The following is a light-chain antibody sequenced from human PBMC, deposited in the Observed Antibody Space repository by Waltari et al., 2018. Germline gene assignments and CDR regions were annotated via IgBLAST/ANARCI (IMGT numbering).Light chain of an antibody. V-gene: IGKV2-30*02. CDR2: KVA. Sequence: DVVMTQSPLSLPVTLGQPASISCRSSQSLVHSDGNTYLNWCHQRPVQSPRRLIYKVANPDAAVTDRLCGSGSGTDVTSKISRGEAEDVVVYYCMQATHWPAVTFGGGTKVEIK. CDR3: MQATHWPAVT. J-gene: IGKJ4*01. CDR1: QSLVHSDGNTY.